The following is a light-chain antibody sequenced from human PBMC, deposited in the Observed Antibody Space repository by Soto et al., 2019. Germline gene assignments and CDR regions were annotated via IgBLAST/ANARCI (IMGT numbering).Light chain of an antibody. CDR1: QSVSSSY. Sequence: EIALTQSPATLSLSPGARVTLSCTARQSVSSSYLAWYQQKPGQAPRLLIYGEASRATGIPARFSGSGSGTDFTLTISRLEPEDFAVYNCQQYGTSPPTFGQGTKVDIK. J-gene: IGKJ1*01. V-gene: IGKV3-20*01. CDR3: QQYGTSPPT. CDR2: GEA.